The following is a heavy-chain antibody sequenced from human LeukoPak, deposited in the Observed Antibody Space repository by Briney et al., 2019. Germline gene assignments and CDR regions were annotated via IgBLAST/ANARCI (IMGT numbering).Heavy chain of an antibody. CDR3: ARDGVVRGVISYYYYYYMDV. J-gene: IGHJ6*03. V-gene: IGHV3-48*01. CDR2: ISSSSSTI. Sequence: PGVSLRLSCAASGFTFSSYSMNWVRQAPGKGLEWVSYISSSSSTIYYADSVKGRFTISRDNAKNSLYLQMNSLRAEDTAVYYCARDGVVRGVISYYYYYYMDVWGKGTTVTVSS. CDR1: GFTFSSYS. D-gene: IGHD3-10*01.